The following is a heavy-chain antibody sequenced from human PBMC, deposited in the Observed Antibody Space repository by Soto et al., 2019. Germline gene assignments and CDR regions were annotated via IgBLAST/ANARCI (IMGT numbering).Heavy chain of an antibody. J-gene: IGHJ6*02. CDR3: ARDSVFQWIQLWLRGNYGMDV. D-gene: IGHD5-18*01. Sequence: QVQLVESGGGVVQPGRSLRLSCAASGFTFSSYAMHWVRQAPGKGLEWVAVISYDGSNKYYADSVKGRCTISRDNSKNTLYLQMNSLEAEDTAVYYCARDSVFQWIQLWLRGNYGMDVWGQGTTVTVSS. V-gene: IGHV3-30-3*01. CDR1: GFTFSSYA. CDR2: ISYDGSNK.